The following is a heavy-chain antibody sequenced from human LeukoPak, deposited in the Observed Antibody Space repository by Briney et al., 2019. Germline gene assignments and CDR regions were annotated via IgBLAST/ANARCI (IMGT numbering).Heavy chain of an antibody. J-gene: IGHJ6*03. Sequence: GGALRLCCAASGFTFSNAWRSWGRQAPGKGLEWVGRIKSKTDGRTADYAARVKGRSTISRDDSKNTLYLQLNSLKTEHTAVYYCTTENVKYYDFWSGYYTPYYSYYMDVWGKGTTVTVSS. CDR3: TTENVKYYDFWSGYYTPYYSYYMDV. D-gene: IGHD3-3*01. V-gene: IGHV3-15*01. CDR2: IKSKTDGRTA. CDR1: GFTFSNAW.